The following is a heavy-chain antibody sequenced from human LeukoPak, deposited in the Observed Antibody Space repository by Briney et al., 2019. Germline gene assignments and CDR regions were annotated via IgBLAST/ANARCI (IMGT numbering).Heavy chain of an antibody. CDR3: ARGSSKQWLVPRIDWFDP. D-gene: IGHD6-19*01. CDR1: GGSISSYY. V-gene: IGHV4-59*01. Sequence: SETLSLTCTVSGGSISSYYWSWIRQPPGKGLEWIGYIYYSGSTNYNPSLKSRVTISVDTSKHQFSLKLSSVTAADTAVYYCARGSSKQWLVPRIDWFDPWGQGTLVTVSS. J-gene: IGHJ5*02. CDR2: IYYSGST.